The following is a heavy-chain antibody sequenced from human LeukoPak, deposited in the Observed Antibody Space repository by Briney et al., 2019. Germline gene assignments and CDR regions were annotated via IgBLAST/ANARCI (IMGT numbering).Heavy chain of an antibody. CDR3: AKDAARYCSSTSCYTGTDY. D-gene: IGHD2-2*02. CDR1: GFTFSSYA. V-gene: IGHV3-23*01. Sequence: PGGSLRLSCAASGFTFSSYAMSWVRQAPGKGLEWVSAISGSGGSTYYADSVKGRFTISRDNSKNTLYLQMNSLRAEDTAVYYCAKDAARYCSSTSCYTGTDYWGQGTLVTVSS. J-gene: IGHJ4*02. CDR2: ISGSGGST.